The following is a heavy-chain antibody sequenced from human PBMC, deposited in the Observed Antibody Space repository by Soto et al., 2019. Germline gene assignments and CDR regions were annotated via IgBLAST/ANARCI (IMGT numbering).Heavy chain of an antibody. Sequence: PSETLSLTCAVSGDSISSGYHWAWIRQPPGKGLEWVASIYHSGTTYYNPSLKSRVTISVDTSKNQFSLKLTSVTAADTAMYYCAREAGVRSPFDPWGQGTLVTVYS. CDR3: AREAGVRSPFDP. J-gene: IGHJ5*02. CDR2: IYHSGTT. V-gene: IGHV4-38-2*02. D-gene: IGHD4-17*01. CDR1: GDSISSGYH.